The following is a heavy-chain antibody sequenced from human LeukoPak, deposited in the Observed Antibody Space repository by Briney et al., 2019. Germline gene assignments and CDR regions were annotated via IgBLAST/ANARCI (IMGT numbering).Heavy chain of an antibody. CDR3: GRGRGGSGSYYFDY. J-gene: IGHJ4*02. V-gene: IGHV3-23*01. CDR1: GFSFSTYA. Sequence: GGSLSLSCAASGFSFSTYAINWVRQAPGPGLEWVSGIGGSGSSTYYADSVTGRFTISRDNSKNTVYLQMSSVSAEDTAVYYCGRGRGGSGSYYFDYWGQGTLVIVSS. CDR2: IGGSGSST. D-gene: IGHD3-10*01.